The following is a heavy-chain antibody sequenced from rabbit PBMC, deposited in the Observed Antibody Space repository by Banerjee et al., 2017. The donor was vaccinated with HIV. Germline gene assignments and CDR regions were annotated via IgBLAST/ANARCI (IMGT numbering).Heavy chain of an antibody. CDR1: AFSFSNKYV. CDR2: INTISGDT. D-gene: IGHD4-1*01. J-gene: IGHJ6*01. V-gene: IGHV1S45*01. Sequence: QEQLEESGGDLVKPEGSLTLTCTASAFSFSNKYVMCWVRQAPGKGLEWIACINTISGDTVYATWAKGRFTISKTSSTTVTLQMTSLTAADTATYLCARDLAGVTGWNFGLWGPGTLVTVS. CDR3: ARDLAGVTGWNFGL.